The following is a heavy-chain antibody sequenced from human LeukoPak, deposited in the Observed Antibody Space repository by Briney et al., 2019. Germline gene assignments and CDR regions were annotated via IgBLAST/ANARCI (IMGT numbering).Heavy chain of an antibody. J-gene: IGHJ3*02. CDR2: ISYDGSNK. D-gene: IGHD6-6*01. CDR1: GFPFSRHG. V-gene: IGHV3-30*03. Sequence: GGSLRLSCAASGFPFSRHGMHWVRQVPGKGLEWLAVISYDGSNKAYADSVKGRFTISRDNSKNTLYLQMNSLRAEDTAVYYCAREGIAARRDAFDIWGQGTMTTVSS. CDR3: AREGIAARRDAFDI.